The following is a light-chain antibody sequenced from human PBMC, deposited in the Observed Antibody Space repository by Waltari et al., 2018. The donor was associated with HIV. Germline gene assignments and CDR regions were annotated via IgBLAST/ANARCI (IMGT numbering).Light chain of an antibody. Sequence: QSVLMQPPSVSGAPGQRVTISCTGNNSNIGAGYDVHLYRHIPGAAPKTLIDTNANRPSGGTDRFSGSKSGTPASLAITGLQAEEETDYYGQSCDTGLGVVFGGGTKLTVL. CDR3: QSCDTGLGVV. CDR2: TNA. J-gene: IGLJ2*01. CDR1: NSNIGAGYD. V-gene: IGLV1-40*01.